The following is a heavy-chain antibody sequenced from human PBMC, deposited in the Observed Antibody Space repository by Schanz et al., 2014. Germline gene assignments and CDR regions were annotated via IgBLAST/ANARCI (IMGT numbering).Heavy chain of an antibody. V-gene: IGHV3-11*06. D-gene: IGHD4-17*01. Sequence: QVQLLESGGGLFKPGGSLRLSCADSGFTFADYYMTWIRQAPGKGLVWVSRTSHDGSFTTFADSVKGRFTISRDNAKNTLYLQMNSLRAEDTAVYYCVRDTDYHFDYWGQGTLVTVSS. CDR1: GFTFADYY. J-gene: IGHJ4*02. CDR2: TSHDGSFT. CDR3: VRDTDYHFDY.